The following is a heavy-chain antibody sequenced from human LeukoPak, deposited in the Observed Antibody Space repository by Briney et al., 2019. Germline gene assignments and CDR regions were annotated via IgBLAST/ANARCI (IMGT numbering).Heavy chain of an antibody. CDR2: IYSGGST. J-gene: IGHJ6*04. CDR3: ARELLWFGELGGYGMDV. V-gene: IGHV3-53*01. Sequence: GGSLRLSCAASGFTVSSNYMSWVRQAPGKGLEWVSVIYSGGSTYYADSVKGRFTISRDNSKNTLYLQMNSLRAEDTAMYYCARELLWFGELGGYGMDVWGKGTTVTVSS. D-gene: IGHD3-10*01. CDR1: GFTVSSNY.